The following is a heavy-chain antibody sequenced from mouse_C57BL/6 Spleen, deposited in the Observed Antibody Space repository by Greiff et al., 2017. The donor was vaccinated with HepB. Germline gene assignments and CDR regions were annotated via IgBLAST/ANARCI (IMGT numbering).Heavy chain of an antibody. J-gene: IGHJ4*01. D-gene: IGHD2-5*01. CDR1: GYTFTDYY. V-gene: IGHV1-26*01. CDR2: INPKNGGT. CDR3: ARGYSNLYAMDY. Sequence: EVQLQQSGPELVKPGASVKISCKASGYTFTDYYMNWVKQSHGKSLEWIGDINPKNGGTSYNQKFKGKATLTVDKSSSTAYMELRSLTSADSAVYYCARGYSNLYAMDYWGQGTSVTVSS.